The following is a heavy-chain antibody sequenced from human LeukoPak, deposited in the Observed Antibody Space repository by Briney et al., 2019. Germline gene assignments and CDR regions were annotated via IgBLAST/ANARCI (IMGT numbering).Heavy chain of an antibody. D-gene: IGHD2-21*02. Sequence: GASVKVSCKASGYTFTSYYMHWVRQAPGQGLEWMGWINPNSGGTNYAQKFQGRVTMTRDTSISTAYMELSRLRSDDTAVYYCARADIVVVTAPDYWGQGTLVTVSS. J-gene: IGHJ4*02. CDR2: INPNSGGT. CDR3: ARADIVVVTAPDY. CDR1: GYTFTSYY. V-gene: IGHV1-2*02.